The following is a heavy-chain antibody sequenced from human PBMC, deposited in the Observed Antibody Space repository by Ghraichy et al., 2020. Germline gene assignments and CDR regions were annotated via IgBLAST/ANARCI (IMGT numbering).Heavy chain of an antibody. Sequence: GESRNISCAASGFAFSNAWMTWVRQAPGKGLEWVGRIKSKSDGGTTDYAAPVKGRFSISRDDSINMLFLQMRSLETEDTAVYYCTTDARKTGVVAAGYWGQGTLVTVSS. CDR1: GFAFSNAW. J-gene: IGHJ4*02. V-gene: IGHV3-15*01. CDR2: IKSKSDGGTT. CDR3: TTDARKTGVVAAGY. D-gene: IGHD7-27*01.